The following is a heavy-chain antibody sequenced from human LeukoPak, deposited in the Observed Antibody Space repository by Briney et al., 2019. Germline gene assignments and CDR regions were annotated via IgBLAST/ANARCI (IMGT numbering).Heavy chain of an antibody. CDR3: ARGLYMDV. CDR1: GGSFSGYY. Sequence: PSETLSLTCAVYGGSFSGYYWSWIRQPPGKGLEWIGEINHSGSTNYNPSLKSRVTISVDTSKNQFSLKLSSVTAADTAVYYCARGLYMDVWGKGTTVTVSS. V-gene: IGHV4-34*01. CDR2: INHSGST. J-gene: IGHJ6*03.